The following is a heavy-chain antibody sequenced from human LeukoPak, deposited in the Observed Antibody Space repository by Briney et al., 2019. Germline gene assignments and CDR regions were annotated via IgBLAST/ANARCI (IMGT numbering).Heavy chain of an antibody. CDR2: ISNSSSYI. CDR3: ARDHGLSIAALDYYYGMDV. J-gene: IGHJ6*02. V-gene: IGHV3-21*01. D-gene: IGHD6-6*01. CDR1: GFTFSSYS. Sequence: PGGSLRLSCAASGFTFSSYSMNWVRQAPGKGLEWVSSISNSSSYIYYADSVKGRFTISRDNAKNSLYLQMNSLRAEDTAVYYCARDHGLSIAALDYYYGMDVWGQGTTVTVSS.